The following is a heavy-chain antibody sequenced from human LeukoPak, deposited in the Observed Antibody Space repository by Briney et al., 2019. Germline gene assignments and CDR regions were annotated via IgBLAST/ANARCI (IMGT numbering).Heavy chain of an antibody. V-gene: IGHV3-74*01. CDR3: VRLVAVPDAYFDY. D-gene: IGHD2-2*01. CDR2: INSDGYST. CDR1: GFIFSRYA. J-gene: IGHJ4*02. Sequence: GGSLRLSCSASGFIFSRYAMHWVRQAPGKGLVWVSRINSDGYSTTYADSVKGRFTISRDNAKNTLFLQMNSLRAEDTAVYYCVRLVAVPDAYFDYWGQGTLVTVSS.